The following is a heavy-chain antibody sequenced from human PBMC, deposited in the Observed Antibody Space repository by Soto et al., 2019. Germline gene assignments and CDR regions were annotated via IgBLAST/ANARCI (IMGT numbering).Heavy chain of an antibody. CDR1: GFTFSSHW. CDR3: TGVYGMSY. CDR2: IKEDGSMR. J-gene: IGHJ4*02. D-gene: IGHD2-8*01. V-gene: IGHV3-7*04. Sequence: EVQLVESGGGLVQPGGSLRLSCTATGFTFSSHWMNWVRQAPGKGLEWVANIKEDGSMRNYMESVKGRFTASRDNAKNSLYLEMNSLRAEDAAVYYCTGVYGMSYWGQRTLVTVSS.